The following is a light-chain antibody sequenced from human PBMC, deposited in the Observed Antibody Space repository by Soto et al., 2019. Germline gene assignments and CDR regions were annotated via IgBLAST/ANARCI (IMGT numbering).Light chain of an antibody. CDR2: AAS. CDR1: QGIGSY. Sequence: DIQLTQSPSFLSASVGDRVTITCRASQGIGSYLAWYQQKPGKAPKLLIYAASTLQSGVPSRFSGSGSGTEFTLTISSLQPEEFATYYCHRLNSPVNTVAQGTKLEIK. J-gene: IGKJ2*01. CDR3: HRLNSPVNT. V-gene: IGKV1-9*01.